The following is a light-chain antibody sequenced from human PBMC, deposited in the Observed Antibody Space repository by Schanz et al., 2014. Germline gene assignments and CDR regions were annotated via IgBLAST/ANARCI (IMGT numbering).Light chain of an antibody. CDR2: SSN. V-gene: IGLV1-44*01. CDR3: SSYATSDTVTL. J-gene: IGLJ3*02. CDR1: SSNIGGNT. Sequence: QSVLTQPPSASGPPGQRVTISCSGSSSNIGGNTVNWYQQLPGTAPKLLIYSSNKRPSGVPDRFSGSKSGTSGSLAITGLQAEDEADYYCSSYATSDTVTLFGGGTKLTVL.